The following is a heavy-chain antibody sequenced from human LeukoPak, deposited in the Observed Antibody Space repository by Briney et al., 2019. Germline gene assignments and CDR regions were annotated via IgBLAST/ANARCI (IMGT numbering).Heavy chain of an antibody. J-gene: IGHJ5*02. D-gene: IGHD3-22*01. CDR2: ISSSGRNK. CDR1: GFTFSSYE. CDR3: ARDLTYYYDSSGYPGGS. V-gene: IGHV3-48*03. Sequence: GGSPRLSCAASGFTFSSYEMNWVRQAPGKGLEWVSYISSSGRNKDYADSVKGRFTISRDNAKNSLSLQMNSLRVEDTAVYYCARDLTYYYDSSGYPGGSWGQGTLVTVSS.